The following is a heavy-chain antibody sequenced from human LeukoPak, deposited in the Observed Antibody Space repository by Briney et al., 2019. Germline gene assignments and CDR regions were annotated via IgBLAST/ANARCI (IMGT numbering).Heavy chain of an antibody. D-gene: IGHD2/OR15-2a*01. Sequence: ASVKVSCKASGGTFSSYAISWVRQAPGQGLEWMGGIIPIFGTANYAQKFQGRVTITADESTSTAYMELSSLRSEDTAVYYCARDRVHLSLKYNRFDPWGQGTLVTVSS. CDR3: ARDRVHLSLKYNRFDP. V-gene: IGHV1-69*13. J-gene: IGHJ5*02. CDR1: GGTFSSYA. CDR2: IIPIFGTA.